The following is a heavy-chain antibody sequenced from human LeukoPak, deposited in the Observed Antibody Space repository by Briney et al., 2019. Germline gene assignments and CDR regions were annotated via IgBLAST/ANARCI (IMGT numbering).Heavy chain of an antibody. V-gene: IGHV4-59*01. CDR2: IYYSGNT. J-gene: IGHJ3*02. Sequence: SETLSLTCTVSGDSINGFYWNWIRQPPGKGLEGIGYIYYSGNTNYNPSLKSRVTMSVDTSTNQFSLKLSSVTAADTAVYYCASSKTPWIQLWFFDIWGQGTMVTVSS. D-gene: IGHD5-18*01. CDR3: ASSKTPWIQLWFFDI. CDR1: GDSINGFY.